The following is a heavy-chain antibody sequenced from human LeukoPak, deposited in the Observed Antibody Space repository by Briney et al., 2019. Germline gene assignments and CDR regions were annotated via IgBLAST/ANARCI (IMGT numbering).Heavy chain of an antibody. V-gene: IGHV4-59*01. Sequence: SETLSLTCIVSGGXINNFYCSWIRQPPGKGLEWIGYIFYSGNTNYNPSLKGRVTISVDTSKNQFSLRLNSVTAADTAVYYCARVGDWNDLVYWGQGILVTVSS. CDR1: GGXINNFY. CDR3: ARVGDWNDLVY. CDR2: IFYSGNT. J-gene: IGHJ4*02. D-gene: IGHD1-1*01.